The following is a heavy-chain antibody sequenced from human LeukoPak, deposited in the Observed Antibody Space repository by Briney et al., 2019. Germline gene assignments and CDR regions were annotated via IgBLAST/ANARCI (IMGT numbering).Heavy chain of an antibody. CDR2: ISGRGIST. CDR1: GFTFSNSA. J-gene: IGHJ4*02. CDR3: AKSFDFSNGHSPILTPFDS. Sequence: GGSLRLSCAASGFTFSNSAMSWVRQAPGKGLEWVSAISGRGISTYYADSVKGRFTISRDNSKNTLYLQMNSLRGDDIAVYYCAKSFDFSNGHSPILTPFDSWGQGTLVSVSS. V-gene: IGHV3-23*01. D-gene: IGHD3-3*01.